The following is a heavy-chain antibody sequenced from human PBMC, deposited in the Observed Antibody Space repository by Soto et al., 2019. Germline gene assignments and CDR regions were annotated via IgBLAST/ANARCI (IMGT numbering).Heavy chain of an antibody. CDR1: GFSLSTSGVG. CDR3: AHRRSYCSGGSCYSGFDY. CDR2: IYWDDDK. Sequence: QITLKESGPTLVKPTQTLTLTCTFSGFSLSTSGVGVGWIRQPPGKALEWLALIYWDDDKRYSPSLKSRLTITKETSKNQVVLTMTHMDPVDTATYYCAHRRSYCSGGSCYSGFDYWGQGTLVTVSS. V-gene: IGHV2-5*02. J-gene: IGHJ4*02. D-gene: IGHD2-15*01.